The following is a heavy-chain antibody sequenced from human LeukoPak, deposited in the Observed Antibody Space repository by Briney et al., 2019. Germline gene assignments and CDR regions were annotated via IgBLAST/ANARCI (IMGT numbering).Heavy chain of an antibody. D-gene: IGHD2-21*01. V-gene: IGHV3-9*01. Sequence: PGGSLRLSCAASGFTFDDYAMHWVRQAPGKGLEWVSGISWNSGSIGYADSVKGRFTISRDNAKNSLYLQMNSLRAEDTALYYCAKATDWPPIFDPWGQGTLVTVSS. J-gene: IGHJ5*02. CDR1: GFTFDDYA. CDR3: AKATDWPPIFDP. CDR2: ISWNSGSI.